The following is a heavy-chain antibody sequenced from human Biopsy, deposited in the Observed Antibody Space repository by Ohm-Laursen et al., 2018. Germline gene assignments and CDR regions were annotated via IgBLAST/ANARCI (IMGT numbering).Heavy chain of an antibody. CDR3: SKRDLSGTSPV. CDR2: IYYGGTT. CDR1: GGPFGINSHY. V-gene: IGHV4-39*01. D-gene: IGHD1-26*01. J-gene: IGHJ6*02. Sequence: SDTLSLTCTVSGGPFGINSHYWIWIRQPPGKGLEWIASIYYGGTTHYNASLQGRVTISVDQPKNQFSLRLTSVTAAGTAVYYCSKRDLSGTSPVWGQGTTVTVSS.